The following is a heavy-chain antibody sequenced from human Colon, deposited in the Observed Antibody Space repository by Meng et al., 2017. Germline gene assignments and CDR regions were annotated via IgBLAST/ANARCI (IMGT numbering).Heavy chain of an antibody. D-gene: IGHD4-23*01. CDR3: ARHGGYYQDY. V-gene: IGHV4-4*02. J-gene: IGHJ4*02. Sequence: QGHLLESGPGLVKPSGTLSLTCAVSVGSITTNSYWSWVRQSPEKGLEWIGQIDHRGDPYYNPSLKSRVTMSVDRSKSQVSLQLTSVTAADTAVYYCARHGGYYQDYWGQGTLVTVSS. CDR2: IDHRGDP. CDR1: VGSITTNSY.